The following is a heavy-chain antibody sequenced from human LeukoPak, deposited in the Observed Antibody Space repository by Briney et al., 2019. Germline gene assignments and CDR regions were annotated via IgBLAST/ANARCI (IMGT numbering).Heavy chain of an antibody. J-gene: IGHJ6*03. CDR3: ARHPPAGLGGYYYYMDV. D-gene: IGHD3-16*01. Sequence: GESLKLSCKGSRYSFTSYWIGWVRQRPGKGLEWMGIIYPGDSDTRYSPSFQGQVTISADKSISTAYLQWSSLKASDTATYYCARHPPAGLGGYYYYMDVWGKGTPVTVSS. CDR1: RYSFTSYW. CDR2: IYPGDSDT. V-gene: IGHV5-51*01.